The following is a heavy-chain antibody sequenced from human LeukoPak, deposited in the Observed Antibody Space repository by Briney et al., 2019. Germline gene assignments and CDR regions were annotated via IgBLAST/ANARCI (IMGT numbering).Heavy chain of an antibody. CDR3: ARDRYCSGGTCYSAAWFDP. CDR2: ISSNSNYT. V-gene: IGHV3-11*06. J-gene: IGHJ5*02. D-gene: IGHD2-15*01. Sequence: GGSLRLSCAASGFTFSDYYMSWIRQAPGKGLECISYISSNSNYTNYADPVKGRFTISRDNAKNSLYLQMNSLRAEDTAVYYCARDRYCSGGTCYSAAWFDPWGQGTLVTVSS. CDR1: GFTFSDYY.